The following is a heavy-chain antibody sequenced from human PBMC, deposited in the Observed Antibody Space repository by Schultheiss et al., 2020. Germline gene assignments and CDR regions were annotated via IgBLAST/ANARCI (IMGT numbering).Heavy chain of an antibody. V-gene: IGHV3-15*01. CDR3: ARRRAYRTYYYDSSGTPFDY. CDR1: GFTFSNAW. D-gene: IGHD3-22*01. J-gene: IGHJ4*02. Sequence: GGSLRLSCAASGFTFSNAWMSWVRQAPGKGLEWVGRIKSKTDGGTTDYAAPVKGRFTISRDDSKNTLYLQMNSLRAEDTAVYYCARRRAYRTYYYDSSGTPFDYWGQGTLVTVSS. CDR2: IKSKTDGGTT.